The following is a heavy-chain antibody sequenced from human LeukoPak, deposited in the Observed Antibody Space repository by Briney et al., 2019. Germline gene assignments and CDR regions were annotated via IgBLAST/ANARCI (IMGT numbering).Heavy chain of an antibody. CDR1: GYTFTSYA. CDR3: ARCCSSWSLHYFYGMDV. V-gene: IGHV1-3*01. Sequence: GASVKVSCKASGYTFTSYAMHWVRQAPGQRLEWMGWINAGNGNTKYSQKFQGRVTITRDTSASTAYMELSSLRSEDTAVYYCARCCSSWSLHYFYGMDVWGQGTTVTVSS. CDR2: INAGNGNT. D-gene: IGHD6-13*01. J-gene: IGHJ6*02.